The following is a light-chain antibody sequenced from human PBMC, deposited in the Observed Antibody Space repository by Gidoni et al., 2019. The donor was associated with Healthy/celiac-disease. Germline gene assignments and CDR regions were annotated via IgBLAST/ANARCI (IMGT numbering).Light chain of an antibody. CDR1: QDIINY. CDR2: DAS. J-gene: IGKJ5*01. V-gene: IGKV1-33*01. Sequence: DIQMTQSPSSLSASVGDRVTITCQASQDIINYLNWYQQKPGKAPKLLIYDASNMETGVPSRFSGSGSETDFTFTISRLQPEDIATYYCRQYDNLPTFGQGTRLEIK. CDR3: RQYDNLPT.